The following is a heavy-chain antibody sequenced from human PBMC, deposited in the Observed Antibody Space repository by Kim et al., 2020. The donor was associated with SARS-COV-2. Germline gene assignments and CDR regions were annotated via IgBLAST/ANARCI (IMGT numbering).Heavy chain of an antibody. Sequence: SETLSLTCTVSGGSITSYYWSWIRQPPGKGLEWIGYIYNSGSIDYNPSLKSRVTISADTSKNQFSLRLSSVTAADTAVYYCARAEPPGYYYGSGTYFSFDYWGQGILVTVSS. CDR3: ARAEPPGYYYGSGTYFSFDY. V-gene: IGHV4-59*08. J-gene: IGHJ4*02. CDR2: IYNSGSI. D-gene: IGHD3-10*01. CDR1: GGSITSYY.